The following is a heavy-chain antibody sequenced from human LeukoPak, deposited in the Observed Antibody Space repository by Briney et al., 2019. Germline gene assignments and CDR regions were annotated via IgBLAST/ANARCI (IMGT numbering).Heavy chain of an antibody. CDR3: AKDPSYE. D-gene: IGHD3-22*01. CDR1: GFTVSSNY. V-gene: IGHV3-23*01. J-gene: IGHJ4*02. CDR2: ISDGGTGT. Sequence: GGSLRLSCAASGFTVSSNYMSWVRQAPGKGLEWVSGISDGGTGTSSYADSVKGRFTISRDNSKNTLFLQMNSLRADDTAVYYCAKDPSYEWGQGTLVTVSS.